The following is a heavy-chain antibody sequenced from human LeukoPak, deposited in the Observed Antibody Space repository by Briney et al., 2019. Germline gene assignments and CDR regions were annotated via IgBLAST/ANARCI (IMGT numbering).Heavy chain of an antibody. V-gene: IGHV1-69*13. Sequence: GASVKVSCKASGGTFSSYAISWVRQAPGQGVEWMGGIIPIFGTANYAQKFQGRVTITADESTSTAYMELSSLRSEDTAVYYCARALIAAAPGWFDPWGQGTLVTVSS. D-gene: IGHD6-13*01. CDR3: ARALIAAAPGWFDP. CDR2: IIPIFGTA. J-gene: IGHJ5*02. CDR1: GGTFSSYA.